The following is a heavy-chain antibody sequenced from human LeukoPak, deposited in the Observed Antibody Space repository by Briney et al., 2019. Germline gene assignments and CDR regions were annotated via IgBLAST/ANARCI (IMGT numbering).Heavy chain of an antibody. CDR2: IKQDGTEK. CDR1: GFTFSAFW. J-gene: IGHJ4*02. D-gene: IGHD5-24*01. V-gene: IGHV3-7*03. CDR3: ASSLLATMGPLFY. Sequence: GGSLRLSCAASGFTFSAFWMSWVRQAPGKGLEWVANIKQDGTEKYYVDSMKGRFTISRDNSKNTLYLQMDSLRADDTAVYYCASSLLATMGPLFYWGLGALVTVSS.